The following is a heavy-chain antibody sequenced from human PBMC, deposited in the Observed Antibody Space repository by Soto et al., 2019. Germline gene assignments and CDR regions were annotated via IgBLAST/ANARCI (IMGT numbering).Heavy chain of an antibody. J-gene: IGHJ4*02. V-gene: IGHV3-33*01. D-gene: IGHD1-26*01. CDR3: ARDVVGATQYYFDY. CDR1: GFTFSSYG. Sequence: QVQLVESGGGVVQPGRSLRLSCAASGFTFSSYGMHWVRQAPGKGLEWVAVIWYDGSNKYYADSVKGRFTISRDNSKNTLYLQMNSLRAEDTAVYYCARDVVGATQYYFDYWGQGTLVPVSS. CDR2: IWYDGSNK.